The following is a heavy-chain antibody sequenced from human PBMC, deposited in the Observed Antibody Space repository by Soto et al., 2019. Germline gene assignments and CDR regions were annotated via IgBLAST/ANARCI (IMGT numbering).Heavy chain of an antibody. Sequence: QVQLVESGGGVVQPGRSLRLSCAASGLMFNRDAMHWVRQAPGRGLEWVAVIWYDGSNKYYADSVTGRFTISRDNSTNTLFLQMNSLRAEDTAVYHCARGFGELALLDVWGQRTTVTVSS. CDR1: GLMFNRDA. V-gene: IGHV3-33*01. D-gene: IGHD3-10*01. J-gene: IGHJ6*01. CDR2: IWYDGSNK. CDR3: ARGFGELALLDV.